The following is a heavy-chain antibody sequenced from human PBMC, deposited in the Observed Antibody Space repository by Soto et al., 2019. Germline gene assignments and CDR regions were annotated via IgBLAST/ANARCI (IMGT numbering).Heavy chain of an antibody. CDR3: ARGLWFGEHRASYYYGMDV. V-gene: IGHV1-2*04. J-gene: IGHJ6*02. D-gene: IGHD3-10*01. CDR1: GYTFTGYY. CDR2: INPNSGGT. Sequence: QVQLVQSGAEVKKPGASVKVSCKASGYTFTGYYMHWVRQAPGQGLEWMGWINPNSGGTNYAQKFQGWVTMTRDTSISTAYMELSRLRSDDTAVYYCARGLWFGEHRASYYYGMDVWGQGTTVTVSS.